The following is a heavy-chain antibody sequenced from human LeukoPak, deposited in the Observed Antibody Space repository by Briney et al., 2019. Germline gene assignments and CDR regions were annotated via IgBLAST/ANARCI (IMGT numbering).Heavy chain of an antibody. V-gene: IGHV4-34*09. CDR3: ASSYYGSGSYYWYFQH. Sequence: SETLSLTCAVYGGSFSGYYWSWIRQPPGKGLEWIGEINHSGSTYYNPSLKSRVTISVDTSKNQFSLKLSSVTAADTAVYYCASSYYGSGSYYWYFQHWGQGTLVTVSS. CDR1: GGSFSGYY. CDR2: INHSGST. D-gene: IGHD3-10*01. J-gene: IGHJ1*01.